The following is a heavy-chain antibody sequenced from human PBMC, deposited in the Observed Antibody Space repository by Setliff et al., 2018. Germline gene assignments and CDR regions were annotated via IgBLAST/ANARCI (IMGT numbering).Heavy chain of an antibody. CDR1: GGTFSSYV. Sequence: ASVKVSCKASGGTFSSYVISWVREAPGQGPEWMGGIIPMFGTNYAQKFQGRVTITADESTSTAYMGLSSLGSEDTAVYYCAGGQPLVRKYYYYMDVWGKGTTVTVSS. D-gene: IGHD3-10*01. CDR2: IIPMFGT. J-gene: IGHJ6*03. CDR3: AGGQPLVRKYYYYMDV. V-gene: IGHV1-69*13.